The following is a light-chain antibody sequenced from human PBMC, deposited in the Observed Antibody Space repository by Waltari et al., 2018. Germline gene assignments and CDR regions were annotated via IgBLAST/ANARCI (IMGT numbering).Light chain of an antibody. V-gene: IGLV3-21*02. CDR2: DNG. J-gene: IGLJ3*02. CDR1: DIGSKS. Sequence: SYVLTQPPSVSVAPGQTARISCGGSDIGSKSVHWYQQKPGQAPVLVVYDNGDRPSGTPERFSGSNSGDTATLTISSVEAGDEADYYCQVWESTSDHRVFGGGTKLTVL. CDR3: QVWESTSDHRV.